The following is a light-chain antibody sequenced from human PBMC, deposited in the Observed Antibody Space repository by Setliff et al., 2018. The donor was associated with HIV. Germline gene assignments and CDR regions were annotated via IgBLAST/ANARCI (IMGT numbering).Light chain of an antibody. Sequence: QSVLTQPASVFGSPGQSITIYGIGSISDIGSYDYVSWYQLHPGEVPRLLIYEVSHRPSESSHRFSASKSGNTASLTIPGLQTEDEADYSCMSFTTSRTRVFGGGTKVTV. V-gene: IGLV2-14*01. CDR3: MSFTTSRTRV. CDR1: ISDIGSYDY. CDR2: EVS. J-gene: IGLJ3*02.